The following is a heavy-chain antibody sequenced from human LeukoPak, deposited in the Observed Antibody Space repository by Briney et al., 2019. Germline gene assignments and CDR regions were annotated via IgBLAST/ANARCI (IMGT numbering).Heavy chain of an antibody. CDR3: ARRAVAGTFDY. CDR1: GGSISSYY. V-gene: IGHV4-4*07. D-gene: IGHD6-19*01. J-gene: IGHJ4*02. CDR2: TFTSGST. Sequence: SETLSLTCTVSGGSISSYYWSWIRQPAGKGLEWIGRTFTSGSTNYNPSLKSRVTMSVDTSKNQFSLKLSSVTAADTAVYYCARRAVAGTFDYWGQGTLVTVSS.